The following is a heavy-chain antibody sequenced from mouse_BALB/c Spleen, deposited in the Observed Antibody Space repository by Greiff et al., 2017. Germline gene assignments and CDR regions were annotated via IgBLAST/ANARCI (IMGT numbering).Heavy chain of an antibody. D-gene: IGHD1-1*01. J-gene: IGHJ4*01. CDR1: GYTFTDYW. Sequence: QVQLQQPGAELVMPGASVKMSCKASGYTFTDYWMHWVKQRPGQGLEWIGAIDTSDSYTSYNQKFKGKATLTVDESSSTAYMQLSSLTSEDSAVYYCARSMHYYGSRIAMDYWGQGTSVTVSS. V-gene: IGHV1-69*01. CDR3: ARSMHYYGSRIAMDY. CDR2: IDTSDSYT.